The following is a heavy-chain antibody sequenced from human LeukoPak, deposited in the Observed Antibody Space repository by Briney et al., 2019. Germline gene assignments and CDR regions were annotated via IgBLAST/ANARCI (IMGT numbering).Heavy chain of an antibody. CDR3: ARERDSSGYYSSFQH. CDR2: IYHSGST. Sequence: SETLSLTCAVSGYSISSGYYWGWIRQPPGKGLGWIGSIYHSGSTYYNPSLKSRVTISVDTSKNQFSLKLSSVTAADTAVYYCARERDSSGYYSSFQHWGQGTLVTVSS. J-gene: IGHJ1*01. V-gene: IGHV4-38-2*02. CDR1: GYSISSGYY. D-gene: IGHD3-22*01.